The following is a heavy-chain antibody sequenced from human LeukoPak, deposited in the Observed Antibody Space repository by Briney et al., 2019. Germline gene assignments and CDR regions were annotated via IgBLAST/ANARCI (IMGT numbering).Heavy chain of an antibody. J-gene: IGHJ4*02. D-gene: IGHD3-9*01. CDR1: GFTFDDYA. CDR2: ISWNRGSI. CDR3: AKDIRYDILTGPFDY. V-gene: IGHV3-9*01. Sequence: GGSLRLSCSASGFTFDDYAMHWVRQAPGKGLEWVSGISWNRGSIGYADSVKGRFTISRDNAKNSLYLQMNSLRAEDTALYYCAKDIRYDILTGPFDYWGQGTLVTVSS.